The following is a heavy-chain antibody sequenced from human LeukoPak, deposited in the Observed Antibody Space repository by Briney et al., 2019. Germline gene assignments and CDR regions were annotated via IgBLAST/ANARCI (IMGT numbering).Heavy chain of an antibody. V-gene: IGHV3-23*01. Sequence: GGSLRLSCAASGFTFDDYAMHWVRQAPGKGLEWVSAISGSDGTTYYADSVKGRFTISRDNSKNTLYLQMNSLRADDTAVYYCAKYYYDSGTYSFDYWGQGTLVTVSS. CDR3: AKYYYDSGTYSFDY. D-gene: IGHD3-10*01. J-gene: IGHJ4*02. CDR2: ISGSDGTT. CDR1: GFTFDDYA.